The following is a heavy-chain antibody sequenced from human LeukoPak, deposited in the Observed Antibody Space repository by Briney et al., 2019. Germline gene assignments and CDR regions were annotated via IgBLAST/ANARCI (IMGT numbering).Heavy chain of an antibody. CDR1: GFTFSSYG. D-gene: IGHD3-22*01. CDR3: AKLDWYDSSGYYNVLDY. Sequence: GGSLRLSCAASGFTFSSYGMSWVRQAPGKGLEWVSAISGSGGSTYYADSVKGRFTISRDSSNNTLYLQMNSLRPEDTAVYYCAKLDWYDSSGYYNVLDYWGQGTLVTVSS. V-gene: IGHV3-23*01. J-gene: IGHJ4*02. CDR2: ISGSGGST.